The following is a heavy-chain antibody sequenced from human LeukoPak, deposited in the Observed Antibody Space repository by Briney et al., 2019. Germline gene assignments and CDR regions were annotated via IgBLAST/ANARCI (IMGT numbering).Heavy chain of an antibody. CDR1: GFTFSSYW. CDR3: ARSQQLVRH. J-gene: IGHJ4*02. V-gene: IGHV3-7*01. D-gene: IGHD6-13*01. CDR2: IKEDGSEK. Sequence: GGSLRLSCAASGFTFSSYWMSWVRQAPGKGLEWVANIKEDGSEKNYVDSVKGRFTISRDNSKNSVYLQMNSLRAEDTAVYYCARSQQLVRHWGQGTLVTVSS.